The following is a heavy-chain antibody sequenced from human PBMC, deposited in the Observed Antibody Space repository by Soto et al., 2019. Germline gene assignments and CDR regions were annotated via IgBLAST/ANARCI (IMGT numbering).Heavy chain of an antibody. D-gene: IGHD3-3*01. V-gene: IGHV1-8*01. Sequence: ASVKVSCKASGYTFTSYDINWVRQATGQGLEWMGWMNPNSGNTGYSQKFQGRVTITRDTSASTAYMELSSLRSEDTAVYYCARDVTLRDFWSGYRYGMDVWGQGTTVTVSS. CDR2: MNPNSGNT. J-gene: IGHJ6*02. CDR1: GYTFTSYD. CDR3: ARDVTLRDFWSGYRYGMDV.